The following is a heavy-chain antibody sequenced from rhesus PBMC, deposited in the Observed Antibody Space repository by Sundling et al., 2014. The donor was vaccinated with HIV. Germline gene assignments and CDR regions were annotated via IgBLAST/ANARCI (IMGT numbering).Heavy chain of an antibody. CDR2: IYGSDSNT. CDR3: ARGGIAAGL. J-gene: IGHJ4*01. CDR1: CGSISSNY. V-gene: IGHV4-169*01. Sequence: QLQLQESGPGLVKPSETLSVACAVYCGSISSNYWSWIRQAPGKRLEWIGYIYGSDSNTDYNPSLKSRVTISTDTSKNQFSLRLTSVTAADTAVYYCARGGIAAGLWGQGVLVTVSS. D-gene: IGHD6-13*01.